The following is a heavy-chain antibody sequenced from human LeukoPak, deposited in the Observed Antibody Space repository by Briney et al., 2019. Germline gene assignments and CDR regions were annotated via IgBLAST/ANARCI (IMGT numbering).Heavy chain of an antibody. CDR3: AKDPIRGVRPYYFSS. D-gene: IGHD3-10*01. CDR1: GFTFSSYG. Sequence: PGGSLRLSCAASGFTFSSYGMHWVRQAPGKGLEWVAFIRYDGSNKYYADSVKGRFTISRDNSKNTLYLQMNSLRAEDTAVYYCAKDPIRGVRPYYFSSWGQGTLVTVSS. CDR2: IRYDGSNK. J-gene: IGHJ4*02. V-gene: IGHV3-30*02.